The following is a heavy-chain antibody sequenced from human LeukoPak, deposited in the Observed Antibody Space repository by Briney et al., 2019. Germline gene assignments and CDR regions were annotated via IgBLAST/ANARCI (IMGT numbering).Heavy chain of an antibody. J-gene: IGHJ4*02. CDR3: ARDTRYSGSLFDY. CDR1: GFTFSSYE. V-gene: IGHV3-48*03. CDR2: ISSSGSTI. Sequence: PGGSLRLSCAASGFTFSSYEMNWVRQAPGKGLELVSYISSSGSTIYYADSVKSRFTISRDNAKNSLYLQMNSLRAEDTAVYYCARDTRYSGSLFDYWGQGTLVTVSS. D-gene: IGHD1-26*01.